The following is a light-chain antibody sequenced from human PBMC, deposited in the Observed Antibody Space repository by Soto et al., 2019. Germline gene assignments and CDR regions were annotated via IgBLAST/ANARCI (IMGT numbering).Light chain of an antibody. V-gene: IGKV3D-20*02. Sequence: IVLTQSPGTLSLSPGERATLSCRASQTVYSSYLAWYQQKPGQAPRLLIFGASSRATGIPDRFSGSGSGTDFTLTISSLEPEDFAVYYCQQRNSWPLTFGGGTKVDTK. CDR3: QQRNSWPLT. J-gene: IGKJ4*01. CDR2: GAS. CDR1: QTVYSSY.